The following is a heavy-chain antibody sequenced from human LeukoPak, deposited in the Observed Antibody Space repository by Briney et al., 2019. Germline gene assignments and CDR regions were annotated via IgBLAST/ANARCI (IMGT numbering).Heavy chain of an antibody. V-gene: IGHV4-34*01. CDR1: GGSFSGYY. J-gene: IGHJ4*01. Sequence: SETLSLTCAVYGGSFSGYYWSWIRQPPGKGLEWIGEINHSGSTNYNPSLKSRVTISVDTSKNQSSLKLSSVTAADTAVYYCARGLGLCSGGSCYFDYWGQEPWSPSPQ. CDR2: INHSGST. D-gene: IGHD2-15*01. CDR3: ARGLGLCSGGSCYFDY.